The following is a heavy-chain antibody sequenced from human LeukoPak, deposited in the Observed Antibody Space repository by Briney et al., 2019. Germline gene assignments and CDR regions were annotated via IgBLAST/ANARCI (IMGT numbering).Heavy chain of an antibody. CDR3: ARAADYSKDFDY. CDR1: GYTFTSYY. J-gene: IGHJ4*02. D-gene: IGHD4-11*01. V-gene: IGHV1-46*01. CDR2: INPSGGST. Sequence: ASVKVSCKASGYTFTSYYMHWVRQAPGQGLEWMGIINPSGGSTSYAQKFQGRATMTRDTSISTAYMELSRLRSDDTAVYYCARAADYSKDFDYWGQGTLVTVSS.